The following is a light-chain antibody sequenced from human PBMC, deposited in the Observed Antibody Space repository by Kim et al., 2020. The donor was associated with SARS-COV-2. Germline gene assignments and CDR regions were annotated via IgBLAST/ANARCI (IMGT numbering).Light chain of an antibody. Sequence: IVMTQSPATLSVFPGERATLSCRASQSVSSKLAWYQQKPGQAPRALIYGASTRVTGIPVRFSGSGSGTEFTLTISSLQSEDFAVYYCQQYNNWPHLTFGGGTKVDIK. CDR2: GAS. V-gene: IGKV3-15*01. CDR3: QQYNNWPHLT. J-gene: IGKJ4*01. CDR1: QSVSSK.